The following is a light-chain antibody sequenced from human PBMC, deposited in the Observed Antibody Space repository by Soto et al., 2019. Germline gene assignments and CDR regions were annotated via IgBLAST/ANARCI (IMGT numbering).Light chain of an antibody. CDR2: RLS. V-gene: IGKV2-24*01. J-gene: IGKJ1*01. CDR1: QSLVHNDGNTH. CDR3: TQETQFPRT. Sequence: DIVLTQTPLSSPVTLGQPASISCRSSQSLVHNDGNTHLSGLQQRLGQPLRLIMYRLSNRFSGGPDGFTGRGAGTNSTTTISRAEAEDVAVYYCTQETQFPRTFGKGTRVEIK.